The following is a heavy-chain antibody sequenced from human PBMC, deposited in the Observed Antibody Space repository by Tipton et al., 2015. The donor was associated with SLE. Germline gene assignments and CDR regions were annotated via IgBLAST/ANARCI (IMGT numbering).Heavy chain of an antibody. CDR2: IYATGNT. CDR1: GGSIGTFY. V-gene: IGHV4-59*01. J-gene: IGHJ6*02. CDR3: AKDRGIYCSSSSCYYYGMDV. D-gene: IGHD2-2*01. Sequence: TLSLTCSVSGGSIGTFYWSWVRQPPGKGLEWIGGIYATGNTNYNPSLKSRVTISVDTSKNQFSLKLSSVTAADTAVYYCAKDRGIYCSSSSCYYYGMDVWGQGTTVTVSS.